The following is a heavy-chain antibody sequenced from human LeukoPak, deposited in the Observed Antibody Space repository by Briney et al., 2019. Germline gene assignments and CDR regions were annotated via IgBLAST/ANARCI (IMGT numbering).Heavy chain of an antibody. Sequence: ASVKVSCKASGYTFTSYGITWVRQAPGQELEWMGWISVDNGNTNYAQKLQGRVTMTTDASTSTAYMELRSLRSDDTAVYYCARKGEPKSSNLYYYYGMDVWGQGTTVTVSS. CDR1: GYTFTSYG. CDR2: ISVDNGNT. V-gene: IGHV1-18*01. CDR3: ARKGEPKSSNLYYYYGMDV. J-gene: IGHJ6*02. D-gene: IGHD1-14*01.